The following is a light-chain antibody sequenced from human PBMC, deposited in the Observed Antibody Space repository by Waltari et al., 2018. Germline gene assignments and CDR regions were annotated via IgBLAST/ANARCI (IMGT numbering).Light chain of an antibody. Sequence: QSVLTQPPSVSGAPGQRVTISCTGSGSNIGAGYDGHWYQQLPRAAPKLPIYGSTSRPLGVPARFFGSTSGTSASLAITGLQAEDEADYYCQSYDTSLSVVFGGGTKLTVL. CDR2: GST. V-gene: IGLV1-40*01. CDR1: GSNIGAGYD. CDR3: QSYDTSLSVV. J-gene: IGLJ3*02.